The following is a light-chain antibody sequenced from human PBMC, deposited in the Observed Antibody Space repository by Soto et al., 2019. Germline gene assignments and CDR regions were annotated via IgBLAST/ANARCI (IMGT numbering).Light chain of an antibody. Sequence: ELLLSLYTNTLSLSPGARATLSCRASQSVSTSSLAWYQQKGGQAPRLLIHGASSRATGIPDRFSGSGSGTDFTLTISRLEPEDFAVYYCQQYGSSPRTFGQGTKVDIK. V-gene: IGKV3-20*01. CDR2: GAS. CDR1: QSVSTSS. J-gene: IGKJ1*01. CDR3: QQYGSSPRT.